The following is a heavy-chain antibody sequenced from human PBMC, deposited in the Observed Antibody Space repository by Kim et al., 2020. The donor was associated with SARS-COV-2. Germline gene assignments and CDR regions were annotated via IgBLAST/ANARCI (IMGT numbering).Heavy chain of an antibody. CDR1: GGTFSSYA. CDR3: ARREAEYETIDYYYYGMDV. CDR2: IIPIFGTA. J-gene: IGHJ6*02. Sequence: SVKVSCKASGGTFSSYAISWVRQAPGQGLEWMGGIIPIFGTANYAQKFQGRVTITADESTSTAYMELSSLRSEDTAVYYCARREAEYETIDYYYYGMDVWGQGTTVTVSS. D-gene: IGHD2-2*01. V-gene: IGHV1-69*13.